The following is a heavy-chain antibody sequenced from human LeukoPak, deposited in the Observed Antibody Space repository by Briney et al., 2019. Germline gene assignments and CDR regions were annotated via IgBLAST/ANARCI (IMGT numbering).Heavy chain of an antibody. J-gene: IGHJ6*03. CDR1: GFTFSSYG. CDR3: AKAPLGYYYYYMDV. D-gene: IGHD7-27*01. CDR2: IRYDGSNK. Sequence: GGSLRLSCAASGFTFSSYGMHWVRQAPGKGLEWVAFIRYDGSNKYYADSVKGRFTISRDNSKNTLYLQMNSLRAEDTAVYYCAKAPLGYYYYYMDVWGKGTTVTISS. V-gene: IGHV3-30*02.